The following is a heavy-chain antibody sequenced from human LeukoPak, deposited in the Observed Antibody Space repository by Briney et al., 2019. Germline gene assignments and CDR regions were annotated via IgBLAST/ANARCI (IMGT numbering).Heavy chain of an antibody. CDR2: INPNSGGT. V-gene: IGHV1-2*02. D-gene: IGHD6-13*01. CDR3: ARDSSSWGNYGMDV. CDR1: GYTFTGYY. J-gene: IGHJ6*02. Sequence: ASVKVSCKASGYTFTGYYMHWVRQAPGQGLEWMGWINPNSGGTNYAQKFQGRVTMTRDTSISTAYMELNRLRSDDTAVYYCARDSSSWGNYGMDVWGQGTTVTVSS.